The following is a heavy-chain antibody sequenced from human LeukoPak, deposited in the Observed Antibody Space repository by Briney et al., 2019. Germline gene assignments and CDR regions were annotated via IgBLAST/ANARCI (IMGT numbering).Heavy chain of an antibody. J-gene: IGHJ4*02. V-gene: IGHV3-30*02. CDR2: IRYDGSNK. CDR3: AKDLTGVGANMFDY. D-gene: IGHD1-26*01. CDR1: GFTFSSYG. Sequence: PGGSLRLSCAASGFTFSSYGMHWVRQAPGKGLEWVAFIRYDGSNKYYADSVKGRFAISRDNSKNTLYLQMNSLRAEDTAVYYCAKDLTGVGANMFDYWGQGTLVTVSS.